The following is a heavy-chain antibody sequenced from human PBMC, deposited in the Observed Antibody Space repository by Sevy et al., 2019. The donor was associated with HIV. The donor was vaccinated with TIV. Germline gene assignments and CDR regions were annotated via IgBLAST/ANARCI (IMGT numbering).Heavy chain of an antibody. CDR1: GFNFSTYA. D-gene: IGHD3-16*01. V-gene: IGHV3-30*09. J-gene: IGHJ4*02. CDR3: ARDARGDAGRPDY. CDR2: ISSDVIRK. Sequence: GGSLRLSCSVSGFNFSTYAMHWVRQAPGKGLEWVAVISSDVIRKYYGASVRGRFAISRDNSNNTLSLQMNSLRIEDTAVYYCARDARGDAGRPDYWGQRTLVTVSS.